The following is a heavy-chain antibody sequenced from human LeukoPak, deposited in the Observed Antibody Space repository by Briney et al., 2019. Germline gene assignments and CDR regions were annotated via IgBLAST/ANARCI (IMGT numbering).Heavy chain of an antibody. CDR2: IIPIFGTA. CDR1: GGTFSSYA. V-gene: IGHV1-69*13. CDR3: ARTPVGFGGYFDY. D-gene: IGHD3-10*01. J-gene: IGHJ4*02. Sequence: SVMVSCKASGGTFSSYAISWVRQAPGQGLEWMGGIIPIFGTANYAQKFQGRVTITADESTSTAYMELSSLRSEDTAVYYCARTPVGFGGYFDYWGQGTLVTVSS.